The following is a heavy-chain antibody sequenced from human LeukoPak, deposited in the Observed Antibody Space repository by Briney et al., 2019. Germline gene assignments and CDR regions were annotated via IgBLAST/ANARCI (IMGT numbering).Heavy chain of an antibody. CDR3: ARVPSGSYFTIFDY. V-gene: IGHV1-18*01. CDR1: GYTFTSYG. CDR2: ISAYNGNT. D-gene: IGHD1-26*01. Sequence: ASVKVSCKASGYTFTSYGISWVRQAPGQGLEWMGWISAYNGNTNYAQKLQGRVTMTTDTSTSTAYMELRSLRSDDTAVYYCARVPSGSYFTIFDYWGQGTLVTVSS. J-gene: IGHJ4*02.